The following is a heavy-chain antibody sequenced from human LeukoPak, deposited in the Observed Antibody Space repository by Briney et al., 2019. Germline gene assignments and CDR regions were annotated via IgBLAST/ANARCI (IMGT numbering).Heavy chain of an antibody. CDR2: INHSGST. CDR1: GGSFSGYY. V-gene: IGHV4-34*01. J-gene: IGHJ6*03. CDR3: ARAPQYDYVWGSYRPKRQGYYYYYYMDV. D-gene: IGHD3-16*02. Sequence: SETLSLTCAVYGGSFSGYYWSWIRQPPGKGLEWIGEINHSGSTNYNPSLKSRVTISVDTSKNQFSLKLSSVTAADTAVYYCARAPQYDYVWGSYRPKRQGYYYYYYMDVWGKGTTVTVSS.